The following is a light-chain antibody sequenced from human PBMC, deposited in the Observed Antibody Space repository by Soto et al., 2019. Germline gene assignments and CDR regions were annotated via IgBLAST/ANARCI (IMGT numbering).Light chain of an antibody. V-gene: IGKV3-11*01. CDR2: DAS. CDR3: QQRSNWPQIT. Sequence: EIVLTQSPATLSLSPGERATLSCRASQSVSKYLAWYQQKPGQAPRLLIHDASNRATGIPARFSGSGPGTDSTLTISSLETEDFLVYYCQQRSNWPQITFGGGTKVEIK. CDR1: QSVSKY. J-gene: IGKJ4*01.